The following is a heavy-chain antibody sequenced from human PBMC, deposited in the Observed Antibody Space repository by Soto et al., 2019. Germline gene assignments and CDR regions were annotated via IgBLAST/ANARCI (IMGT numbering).Heavy chain of an antibody. CDR2: TYYRSKWYN. CDR1: GDSVSSNSAA. V-gene: IGHV6-1*01. J-gene: IGHJ5*02. Sequence: QALSLTSAISGDSVSSNSAACNWIRQSPSRGLEWLGRTYYRSKWYNDYAVSVKSRITINPDTSKNQFSLQLNSVTPEDTAVYYCARDSWAGGSGWYVDWFDPWGQGTLVTVSS. D-gene: IGHD6-19*01. CDR3: ARDSWAGGSGWYVDWFDP.